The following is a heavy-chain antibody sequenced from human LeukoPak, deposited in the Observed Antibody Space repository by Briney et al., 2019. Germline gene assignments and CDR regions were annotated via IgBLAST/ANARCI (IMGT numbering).Heavy chain of an antibody. D-gene: IGHD6-13*01. Sequence: ASVKVSCKVSGYTLTELSMHWVRQAPGKGLEWMGGFDSEDGETIYAQKFQGRVTMTEDTSTDTAYMELSSLRSDDTAVYYCATFPAQYSSSWYYFDYWGQGTLVPVSS. CDR2: FDSEDGET. CDR1: GYTLTELS. J-gene: IGHJ4*02. CDR3: ATFPAQYSSSWYYFDY. V-gene: IGHV1-24*01.